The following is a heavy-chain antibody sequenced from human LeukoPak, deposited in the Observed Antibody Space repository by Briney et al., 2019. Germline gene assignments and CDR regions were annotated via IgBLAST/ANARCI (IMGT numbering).Heavy chain of an antibody. Sequence: GGSLRLSCAASGFTFSSYEMNWVRQAPGKGLEWVSYISSSGSTIYYADSVKGRFTISRDNAKNSLYLQMNSLRAEDTAVYYCARERIAETPRDYYYYMDVWGKGTTVTVSS. V-gene: IGHV3-48*03. CDR3: ARERIAETPRDYYYYMDV. CDR1: GFTFSSYE. D-gene: IGHD6-13*01. CDR2: ISSSGSTI. J-gene: IGHJ6*03.